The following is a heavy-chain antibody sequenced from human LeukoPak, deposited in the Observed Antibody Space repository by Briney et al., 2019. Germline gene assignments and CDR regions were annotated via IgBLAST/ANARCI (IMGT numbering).Heavy chain of an antibody. CDR1: GGSISTYY. V-gene: IGHV4-59*08. CDR3: ARHGWSSSSIDY. J-gene: IGHJ4*02. Sequence: SETLSLTCTVSGGSISTYYWSWIRQPPGKGLEWIGYIYYSGSTNYNPSLKSRVTISVDTSKDQFSLKLSSVTAADTAVYYCARHGWSSSSIDYWGQGTLVTVSS. D-gene: IGHD6-13*01. CDR2: IYYSGST.